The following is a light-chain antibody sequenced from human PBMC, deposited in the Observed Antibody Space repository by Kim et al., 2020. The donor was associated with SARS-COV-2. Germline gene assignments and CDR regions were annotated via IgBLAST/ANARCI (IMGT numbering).Light chain of an antibody. CDR2: EVS. Sequence: GQSITIACTGTSSDVGSYNLVSWYQQHPGKAPKLMIYEVSKRPSGVSNRFSGSKSGNTASLTISGLQAEDEADYYCCSYAGSSTYVFGTGTKVTVL. V-gene: IGLV2-23*02. J-gene: IGLJ1*01. CDR3: CSYAGSSTYV. CDR1: SSDVGSYNL.